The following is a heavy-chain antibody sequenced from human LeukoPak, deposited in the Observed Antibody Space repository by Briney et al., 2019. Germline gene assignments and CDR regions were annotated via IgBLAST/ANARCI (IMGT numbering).Heavy chain of an antibody. D-gene: IGHD3-22*01. CDR3: AREDDSSGYYYRY. CDR1: GFTFSDYY. V-gene: IGHV3-11*04. J-gene: IGHJ4*02. Sequence: KRGGSLRLFCAASGFTFSDYYMSWIRQAPGKGLEWVSYISYSGSTIYYADSVKGRFTISRDNAKNSLYLQMNSLRAEDTAVYYCAREDDSSGYYYRYWGQGTLVTVSS. CDR2: ISYSGSTI.